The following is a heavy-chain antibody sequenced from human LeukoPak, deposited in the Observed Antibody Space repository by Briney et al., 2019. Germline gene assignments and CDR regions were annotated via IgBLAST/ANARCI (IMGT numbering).Heavy chain of an antibody. CDR3: AKTTSGYASSFAC. D-gene: IGHD2-2*01. Sequence: GRSLRLSCAASGFTFDDYAMHWVRQAPGQGLEWVSGISWNGNSIDYADSVKGRFTISRDNAKNSLHLQMNSLRAEDSALYFCAKTTSGYASSFACWGQGTLVTVSS. CDR1: GFTFDDYA. CDR2: ISWNGNSI. V-gene: IGHV3-9*01. J-gene: IGHJ4*02.